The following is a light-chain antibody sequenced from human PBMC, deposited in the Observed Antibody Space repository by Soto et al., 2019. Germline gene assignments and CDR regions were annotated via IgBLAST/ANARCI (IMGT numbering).Light chain of an antibody. V-gene: IGLV2-14*01. CDR2: EVS. Sequence: QSALTQPASVSGSPGQSITISCTGTSSDVGNYKYVAWYQQHPGKAPKLIIYEVSARPSEVSNRFSGSKSGNTASLTISGLQAEDEADYYCSSYTGSYTLVFGTGTKLTVL. J-gene: IGLJ1*01. CDR3: SSYTGSYTLV. CDR1: SSDVGNYKY.